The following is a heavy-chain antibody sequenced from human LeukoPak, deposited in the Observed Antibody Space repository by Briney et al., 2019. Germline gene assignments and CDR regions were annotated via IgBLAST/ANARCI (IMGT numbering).Heavy chain of an antibody. D-gene: IGHD5-18*01. V-gene: IGHV3-53*01. CDR2: TYSGGST. CDR3: ATRRGYNYGLDY. Sequence: GGSLRLSCAASGFTVSSNYMSWIRQAPGKGLEWVSVTYSGGSTYYADSVKGRFTISRDNSKNTLYLQMNSLRAEDTAVYYCATRRGYNYGLDYWGQGTLVTVSS. CDR1: GFTVSSNY. J-gene: IGHJ4*02.